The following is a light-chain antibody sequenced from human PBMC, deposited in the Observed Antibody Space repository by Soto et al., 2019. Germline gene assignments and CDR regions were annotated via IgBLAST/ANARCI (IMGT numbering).Light chain of an antibody. CDR2: NAS. CDR1: QSVSSN. V-gene: IGKV3-15*01. CDR3: QQYNNWPHP. Sequence: DIVITQSPATLSVSPGERATLSCRASQSVSSNLAWYLQNPGQVPRLLIYNASTRATAIPARFSGSGSGTEFPLSISSLQSEDFAVYHCQQYNNWPHPFGGGTKVEIK. J-gene: IGKJ4*01.